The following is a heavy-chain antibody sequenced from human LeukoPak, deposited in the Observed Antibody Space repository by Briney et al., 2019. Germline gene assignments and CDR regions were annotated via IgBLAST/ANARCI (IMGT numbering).Heavy chain of an antibody. J-gene: IGHJ4*02. D-gene: IGHD2-2*01. CDR2: IYSGGST. CDR1: GFTVSSNY. V-gene: IGHV3-53*01. CDR3: ARDHWYCSSTSCYSDY. Sequence: PGGSLRLSCAASGFTVSSNYMSWVRQAPGKGLEWVSVIYSGGSTYYADSVKGRFTISRDNSKNTLYLQMNSLRAEDTAVYYCARDHWYCSSTSCYSDYWGREPWSPSPQ.